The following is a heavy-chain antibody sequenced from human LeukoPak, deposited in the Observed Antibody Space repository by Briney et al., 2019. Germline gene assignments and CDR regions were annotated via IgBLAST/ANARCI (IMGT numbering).Heavy chain of an antibody. J-gene: IGHJ4*02. Sequence: GGSLRLSCTASGFTLGSHDMHWVRQIPGQGLEWVAAVSSGFHAFFADSVQGRFTVSREDARNSLYLQMNSLRAGDTAVYYCVREARGYHYTYFDSWGQGTLVTVSS. CDR3: VREARGYHYTYFDS. CDR1: GFTLGSHD. V-gene: IGHV3-13*01. CDR2: VSSGFHA. D-gene: IGHD5-18*01.